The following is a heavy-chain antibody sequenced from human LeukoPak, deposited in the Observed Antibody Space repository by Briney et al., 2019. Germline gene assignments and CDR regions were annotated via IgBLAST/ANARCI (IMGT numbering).Heavy chain of an antibody. Sequence: GGSLRLSCAASGFTFSSYSMNWVRQAPGKGLEWVSSISSSSSYIYYADSVKGRFTISRDNAKNSLYLQMNSLRAEDTAVYYCARDYCSSTSCYIPYNWFDPWGQGTLVTVSS. V-gene: IGHV3-21*01. CDR3: ARDYCSSTSCYIPYNWFDP. CDR2: ISSSSSYI. J-gene: IGHJ5*02. D-gene: IGHD2-2*02. CDR1: GFTFSSYS.